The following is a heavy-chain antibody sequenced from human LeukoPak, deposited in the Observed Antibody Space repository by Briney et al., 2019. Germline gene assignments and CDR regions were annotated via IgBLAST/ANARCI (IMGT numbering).Heavy chain of an antibody. CDR2: IIGSGGST. V-gene: IGHV3-23*01. CDR1: GFTFSSGA. Sequence: GGSLRLSCAASGFTFSSGAMSWVRQAPGKGLEWVSSIIGSGGSTDYADSVKGRFTISRDNSKNTLYLQMNSLRAEDTAIYYCAKDRAPYRLFDYWGQGTLVTVSS. J-gene: IGHJ4*02. D-gene: IGHD4-11*01. CDR3: AKDRAPYRLFDY.